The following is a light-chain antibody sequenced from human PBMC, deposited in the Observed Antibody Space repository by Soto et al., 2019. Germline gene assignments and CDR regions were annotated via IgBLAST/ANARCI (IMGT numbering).Light chain of an antibody. V-gene: IGKV1-39*01. CDR1: QSISSY. Sequence: DIQMTQSPSSLSASVGDRVTITCRASQSISSYLNWYQQKPGKAPKLLIYAAASLQSGVPSRFSGSVYGTDFTLTISSLQHEDFATYDCQQSYSTPRYTFGQGTKLAIK. J-gene: IGKJ2*01. CDR3: QQSYSTPRYT. CDR2: AAA.